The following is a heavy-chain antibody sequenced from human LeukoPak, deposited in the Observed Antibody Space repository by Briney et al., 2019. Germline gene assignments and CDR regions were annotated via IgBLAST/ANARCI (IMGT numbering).Heavy chain of an antibody. V-gene: IGHV4-59*08. J-gene: IGHJ4*02. CDR2: IYYTGGT. CDR1: GASITSYY. D-gene: IGHD5/OR15-5a*01. Sequence: SETLSLTCNVSGASITSYYWNWMRQPPGKRLEWIGYIYYTGGTNSNPSLKSRLTISMDTSKKQFSLKLGSVTAADTAIYYCASSYFYDGNRYFDSWGRGALVSVSS. CDR3: ASSYFYDGNRYFDS.